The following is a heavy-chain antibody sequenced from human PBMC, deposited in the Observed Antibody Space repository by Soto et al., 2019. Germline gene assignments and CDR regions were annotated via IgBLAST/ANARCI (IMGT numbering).Heavy chain of an antibody. CDR1: GVSISRGEYY. D-gene: IGHD5-18*01. CDR2: IYYSGST. CDR3: ARERGYSYGSHHFDY. J-gene: IGHJ4*02. Sequence: SETLSLTCRVSGVSISRGEYYWRWIRQPPGKGLEWIGYIYYSGSTYYNPSLKSRVTISVDTSKNQFSLKLSSVTAADTAVYYCARERGYSYGSHHFDYWGQGTLVTVSS. V-gene: IGHV4-30-4*01.